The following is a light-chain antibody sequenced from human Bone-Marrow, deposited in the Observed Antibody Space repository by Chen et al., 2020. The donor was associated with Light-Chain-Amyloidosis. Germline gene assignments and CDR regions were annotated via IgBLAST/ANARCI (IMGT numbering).Light chain of an antibody. Sequence: DIVMTQSPLSLPVTPGEPASISCSSSQSRLYSNGDNYLDWYLQKPGQSPQLLIYLGSNRASGVPDRFSGSGSGTDFTLKISRVEAEDVGVYYCMQALQTPRSFGQGTRLEIK. CDR1: QSRLYSNGDNY. CDR3: MQALQTPRS. V-gene: IGKV2-28*01. J-gene: IGKJ2*03. CDR2: LGS.